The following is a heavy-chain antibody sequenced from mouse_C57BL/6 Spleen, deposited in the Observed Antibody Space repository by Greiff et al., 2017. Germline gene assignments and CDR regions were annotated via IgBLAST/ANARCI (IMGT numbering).Heavy chain of an antibody. CDR1: GFSLTSYG. D-gene: IGHD2-3*01. CDR2: IWSGGST. Sequence: VKLMESGPGLVQPSQSLSITCTVSGFSLTSYGVHWVRQSPGKGLEWLGVIWSGGSTDYNAAFISRLSISKDNSESQVFFKMNSLQADDTAIYYCARKERDGYYEGAMDYWGQGTSVTVSS. J-gene: IGHJ4*01. V-gene: IGHV2-2*01. CDR3: ARKERDGYYEGAMDY.